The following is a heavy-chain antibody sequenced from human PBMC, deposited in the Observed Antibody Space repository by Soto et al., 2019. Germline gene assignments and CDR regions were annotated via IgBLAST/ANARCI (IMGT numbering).Heavy chain of an antibody. CDR2: IGTLHDT. CDR3: ARQASYWHGGGGWLDP. CDR1: GFTFSASD. V-gene: IGHV3-13*01. Sequence: EVQLVESGGGSVQPGGSLGLSCAASGFTFSASDMHWVRQTTGGGLEWVAAIGTLHDTYYPDSVKGRFTISRDNARNSLNFQMNRLRAGDTGVYYCARQASYWHGGGGWLDPWGQGTLVTVSS. D-gene: IGHD2-8*02. J-gene: IGHJ5*02.